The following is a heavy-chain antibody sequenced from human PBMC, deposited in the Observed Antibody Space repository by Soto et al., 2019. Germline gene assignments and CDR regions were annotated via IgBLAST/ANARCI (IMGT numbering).Heavy chain of an antibody. Sequence: SETLSLTCTVSGGSVSSGSYYWSWIRQPPGKGLEWIGYIYYSGSTNYNPSLKSRVTISVDTSKNQFSLKLSSVTAADTAVYYCARDLRLVAATSAYYYYGMDVWGQGTTVTV. CDR1: GGSVSSGSYY. J-gene: IGHJ6*02. D-gene: IGHD2-15*01. V-gene: IGHV4-61*01. CDR2: IYYSGST. CDR3: ARDLRLVAATSAYYYYGMDV.